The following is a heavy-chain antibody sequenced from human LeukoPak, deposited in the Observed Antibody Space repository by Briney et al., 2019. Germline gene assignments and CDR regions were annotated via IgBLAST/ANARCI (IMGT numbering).Heavy chain of an antibody. J-gene: IGHJ5*02. CDR2: IIPIFGTA. D-gene: IGHD2-2*01. Sequence: GASVKVSCKASGGTFSSYAISWVRQAPGQGLEWMGGIIPIFGTANYAQKFQGRVTITADESTSTAYMELSSLRSEDTAVYYCARSGGIVVVPALSDPWGQGTLVTVSS. V-gene: IGHV1-69*13. CDR3: ARSGGIVVVPALSDP. CDR1: GGTFSSYA.